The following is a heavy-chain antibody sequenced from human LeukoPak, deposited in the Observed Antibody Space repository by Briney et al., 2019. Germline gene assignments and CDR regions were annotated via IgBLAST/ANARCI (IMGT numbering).Heavy chain of an antibody. CDR2: IKSKTDGGTT. Sequence: GESLRLSCAASGFIFSNAWMAWVRQAPGKGLEWVGRIKSKTDGGTTDYAAPVKGRFTISRDDSKNTLYLQMNSLKTEDTAVYFCATSSGWTGTFDYWGQGTLVTVSS. V-gene: IGHV3-15*01. CDR3: ATSSGWTGTFDY. CDR1: GFIFSNAW. J-gene: IGHJ4*02. D-gene: IGHD6-25*01.